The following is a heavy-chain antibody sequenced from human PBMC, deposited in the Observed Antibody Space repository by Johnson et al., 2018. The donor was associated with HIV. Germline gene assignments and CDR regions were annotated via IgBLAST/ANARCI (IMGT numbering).Heavy chain of an antibody. J-gene: IGHJ3*02. V-gene: IGHV3-33*06. Sequence: VQLVESGGGVVQPGRSLRLSCAASGFTFSDYGMHWVRQAPGKGLEWVAVIWYDGSNKNYVDSVKGRFTISRANSKTTLYLQMNSLRAEDTAVYYCAKTGGGAALDSWGQGTMVTVSS. CDR2: IWYDGSNK. CDR1: GFTFSDYG. D-gene: IGHD3-16*01. CDR3: AKTGGGAALDS.